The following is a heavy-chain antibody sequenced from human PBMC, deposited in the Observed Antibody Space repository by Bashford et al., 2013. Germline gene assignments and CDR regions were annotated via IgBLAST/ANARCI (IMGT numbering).Heavy chain of an antibody. J-gene: IGHJ6*02. CDR1: GGSISSGDYY. Sequence: TLSLTCTVSGGSISSGDYYWSWIRPAPTGRAWSGLGTSLHGSTYYNPSLKSRVTISVDTSKNQFSLKLSSVTAADSGVYYCARQKTLYDFSSYHYKEGYAMDVWGQGTTVTVSS. D-gene: IGHD3/OR15-3a*01. V-gene: IGHV4-30-4*01. CDR3: ARQKTLYDFSSYHYKEGYAMDV. CDR2: SLHGST.